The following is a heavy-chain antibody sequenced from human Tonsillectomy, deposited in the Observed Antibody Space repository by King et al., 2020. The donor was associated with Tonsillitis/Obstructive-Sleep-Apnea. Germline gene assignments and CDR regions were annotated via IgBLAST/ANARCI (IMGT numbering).Heavy chain of an antibody. CDR1: GGSISSYY. CDR3: ARMTDFDY. CDR2: IYYSGST. V-gene: IGHV4-59*01. J-gene: IGHJ4*02. Sequence: QLQESGPGLVKPSETLSLTCTVSGGSISSYYWSWLRQPPGKGLEWIGYIYYSGSTNYNPSLKSRVTISVDTSKNQFSLKLSSVTAADTAVYYCARMTDFDYWGQGTLVTVSS.